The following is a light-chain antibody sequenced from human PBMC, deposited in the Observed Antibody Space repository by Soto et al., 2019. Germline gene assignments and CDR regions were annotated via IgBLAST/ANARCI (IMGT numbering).Light chain of an antibody. J-gene: IGKJ1*01. Sequence: EIVLTQSPGTLSLSPGERATLSCRASQSVSSSYVAWYQQKPGQAPRLLIYGASSRATGIPDRFSGSGSGTDFFFTISSLEPEDCAVYYCQQYGSSLRTFGQGTKVEIK. CDR3: QQYGSSLRT. V-gene: IGKV3-20*01. CDR2: GAS. CDR1: QSVSSSY.